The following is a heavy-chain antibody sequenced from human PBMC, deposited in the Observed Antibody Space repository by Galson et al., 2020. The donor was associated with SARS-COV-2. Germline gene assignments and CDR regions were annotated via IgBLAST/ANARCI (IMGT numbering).Heavy chain of an antibody. V-gene: IGHV3-30*04. CDR3: ASTSVISYYFDY. D-gene: IGHD2-21*01. Sequence: GGSLRLSCAAPGFTFSSYAMHWVRQAPGKRLEWVAVISYDGSNNNYADSVKGRFTISRDNSKNTLYLQMNSLRAEDTAVYYCASTSVISYYFDYWGQGTLVTVSS. CDR2: ISYDGSNN. J-gene: IGHJ4*02. CDR1: GFTFSSYA.